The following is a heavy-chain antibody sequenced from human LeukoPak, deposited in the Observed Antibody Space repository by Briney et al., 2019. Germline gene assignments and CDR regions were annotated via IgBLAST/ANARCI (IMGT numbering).Heavy chain of an antibody. Sequence: GGSLRLSCAASGFTFSSNYMSWVRQAPGKGVEWVSVIYSGGSTYYADSVKGRFTISRDNSKNTLCLQMNSLRAEDTAVYYCATNLYYYDSFDYWGQGTLVTVSS. CDR2: IYSGGST. J-gene: IGHJ4*02. V-gene: IGHV3-66*01. D-gene: IGHD3-22*01. CDR1: GFTFSSNY. CDR3: ATNLYYYDSFDY.